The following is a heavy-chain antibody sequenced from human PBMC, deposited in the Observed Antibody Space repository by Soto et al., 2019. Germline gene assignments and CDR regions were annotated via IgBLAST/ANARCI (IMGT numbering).Heavy chain of an antibody. V-gene: IGHV1-69*12. CDR2: IVPIVDTS. CDR3: VSVVALPGDPDN. Sequence: QVQLVQSGAEVRQPASSVKVSCKTSGGTFSSYAISWVRQAPGQGLEWMGGIVPIVDTSTYAQKFQGRVTITADESTSTVYMELSSLRSDDTAVYYCVSVVALPGDPDNWGQGTLVTVSS. D-gene: IGHD2-15*01. J-gene: IGHJ4*02. CDR1: GGTFSSYA.